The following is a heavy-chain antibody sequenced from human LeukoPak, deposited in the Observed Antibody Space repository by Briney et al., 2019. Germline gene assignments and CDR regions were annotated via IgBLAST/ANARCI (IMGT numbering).Heavy chain of an antibody. CDR1: DGSISSYY. CDR2: IYYSGST. V-gene: IGHV4-59*08. D-gene: IGHD2-15*01. J-gene: IGHJ3*02. CDR3: ARHGSGYCSGGSCYGFDAFDI. Sequence: PSETLSLTCTVSDGSISSYYWSWIRQPPGKGLEWIGYIYYSGSTNYNPSLKSRVTISVDTSKNQFSLKLSSVTAADTAVYYCARHGSGYCSGGSCYGFDAFDIWGQGTMVTVSS.